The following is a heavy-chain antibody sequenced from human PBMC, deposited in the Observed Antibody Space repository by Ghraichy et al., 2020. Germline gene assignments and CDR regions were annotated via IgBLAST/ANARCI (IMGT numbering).Heavy chain of an antibody. D-gene: IGHD3-22*01. J-gene: IGHJ4*02. V-gene: IGHV3-30-3*01. CDR2: ISYDGSNK. CDR3: ARGDYYDSSGYYYVMDY. CDR1: GFTFSSYT. Sequence: GGSLRLSCAASGFTFSSYTMHWVRQAPGKGLEWVVVISYDGSNKYYVDSVKGRFTISRDNSRNTLYLQMNTLRAEDTAVYYCARGDYYDSSGYYYVMDYWGQGTLVTVSS.